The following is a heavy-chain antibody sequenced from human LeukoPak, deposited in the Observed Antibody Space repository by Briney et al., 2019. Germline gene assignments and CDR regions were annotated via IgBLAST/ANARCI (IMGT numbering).Heavy chain of an antibody. Sequence: GASVKVSCKASGGTFSSYAISWVRQAPGQGLEWMGGIIPIFGTANYAQKFQGRVTITADESTSTAYMELSSLRSEDTAVYYCARERKLGNWFDPWGQGTLVTVSS. J-gene: IGHJ5*02. CDR1: GGTFSSYA. CDR3: ARERKLGNWFDP. V-gene: IGHV1-69*13. CDR2: IIPIFGTA. D-gene: IGHD3-16*01.